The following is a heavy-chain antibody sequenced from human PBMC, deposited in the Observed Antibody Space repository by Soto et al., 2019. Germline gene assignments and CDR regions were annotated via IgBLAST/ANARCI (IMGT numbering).Heavy chain of an antibody. CDR3: ARHLTTVTTWRDWFDP. CDR1: GGSISSSSYY. D-gene: IGHD4-4*01. J-gene: IGHJ5*02. V-gene: IGHV4-39*01. CDR2: IYYSGST. Sequence: SETLSLTCTASGGSISSSSYYWGWIRQPPGKGLEWIGSIYYSGSTYYNRSLKSRVTISVDASKNQFSLKLSSVTAADTALYYCARHLTTVTTWRDWFDPWGQGTLVTVSS.